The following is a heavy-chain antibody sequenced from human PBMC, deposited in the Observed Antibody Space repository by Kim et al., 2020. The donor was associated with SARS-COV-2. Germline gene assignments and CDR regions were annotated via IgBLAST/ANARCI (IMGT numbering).Heavy chain of an antibody. Sequence: GGSLRLSCAASGFTFSTYWMAWVRQAPGKGLEWVANMKGDGTKLHYVDSVRGRFTISRDNAKNSLYLQMNSLRVEDTAVYYCTRDDSGFSSFWYDAFDIWGQGTLVTVSS. D-gene: IGHD1-1*01. J-gene: IGHJ3*02. CDR2: MKGDGTKL. CDR1: GFTFSTYW. V-gene: IGHV3-7*01. CDR3: TRDDSGFSSFWYDAFDI.